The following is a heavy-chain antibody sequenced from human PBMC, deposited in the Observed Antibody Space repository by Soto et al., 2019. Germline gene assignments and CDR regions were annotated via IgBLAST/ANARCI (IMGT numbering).Heavy chain of an antibody. J-gene: IGHJ4*02. V-gene: IGHV1-46*01. CDR2: INPSGDAT. CDR1: GFPFTTHY. Sequence: QVLLVQSGAEVKKPGASVKVSCKASGFPFTTHYIHWVRQAPGQGLEWMGVINPSGDATTYAQNFQDRVTMTKDTSARTVYMELSSLRSEDTAVYYCARDWELGYWGQGTLVTVSS. CDR3: ARDWELGY. D-gene: IGHD3-10*01.